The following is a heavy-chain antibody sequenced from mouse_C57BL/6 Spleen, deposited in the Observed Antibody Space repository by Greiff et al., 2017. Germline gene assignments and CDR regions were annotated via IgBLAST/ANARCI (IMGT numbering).Heavy chain of an antibody. CDR3: AREDYSNPAWLAY. Sequence: VQLQQSGPELVKPGASVKMSCKASGYTFTDYNMHWVKQSHGKSLEWIGYINPNNGGTSYNQKFKGKATLTVNKSSSTAYMELRSLTSEDAAVYYCAREDYSNPAWLAYWGQGTLVTVSA. J-gene: IGHJ3*01. CDR1: GYTFTDYN. D-gene: IGHD2-5*01. CDR2: INPNNGGT. V-gene: IGHV1-22*01.